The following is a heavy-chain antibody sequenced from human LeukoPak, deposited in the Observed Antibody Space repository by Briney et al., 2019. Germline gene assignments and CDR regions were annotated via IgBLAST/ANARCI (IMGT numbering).Heavy chain of an antibody. Sequence: GALGLSCAASGFPFSTYDMHWVRQATGKGLEWVSSIGKGGDTYYSGSVKGRFTISRENAKNSLYLQMNSLRAGDTAVYYCARGAPSGFDYWGQGTLVTVSS. D-gene: IGHD1-26*01. CDR2: IGKGGDT. CDR3: ARGAPSGFDY. V-gene: IGHV3-13*01. J-gene: IGHJ4*02. CDR1: GFPFSTYD.